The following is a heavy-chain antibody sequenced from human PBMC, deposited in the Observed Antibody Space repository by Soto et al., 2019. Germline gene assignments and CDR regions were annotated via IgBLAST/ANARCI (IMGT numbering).Heavy chain of an antibody. Sequence: EVQLVESGGGLVQAGGSLRLSCAASGFTFSAYVMSWVRQAPGKGLEWVSSITSSGGGTYYADSVKGRFTVSRDNSKNTVYLQMNSLRDEDTAVYYCAKLTAAWGQGTLVTVSS. CDR2: ITSSGGGT. V-gene: IGHV3-23*04. D-gene: IGHD6-13*01. CDR1: GFTFSAYV. J-gene: IGHJ4*02. CDR3: AKLTAA.